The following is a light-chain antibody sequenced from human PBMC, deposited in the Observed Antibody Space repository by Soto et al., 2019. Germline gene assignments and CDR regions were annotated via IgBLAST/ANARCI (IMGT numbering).Light chain of an antibody. CDR3: QQYNSYSPWT. CDR1: QSISRW. Sequence: DIQMTQFTSTLSASVGARVTITCRASQSISRWLAWYEQKPGKAPNLLIYDASTLESGVPSRFSGSGSGTEFTLTISSLQPDDFATYYCQQYNSYSPWTFGQGTKVDI. CDR2: DAS. V-gene: IGKV1-5*01. J-gene: IGKJ1*01.